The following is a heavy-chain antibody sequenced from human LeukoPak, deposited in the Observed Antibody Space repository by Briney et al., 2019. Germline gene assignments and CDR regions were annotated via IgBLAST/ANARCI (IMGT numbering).Heavy chain of an antibody. V-gene: IGHV1-69*05. CDR1: GVTFSSYA. D-gene: IGHD1-26*01. CDR2: IIPIFGTA. J-gene: IGHJ4*02. Sequence: GASVKGSCKASGVTFSSYAISWVRQAPGQGLEWMGGIIPIFGTANYAQKFQGRVTITTDESTSTAYMELSSLRSEDTAVYYCARDHSGSLLGYFDYWGQGTLVTVSS. CDR3: ARDHSGSLLGYFDY.